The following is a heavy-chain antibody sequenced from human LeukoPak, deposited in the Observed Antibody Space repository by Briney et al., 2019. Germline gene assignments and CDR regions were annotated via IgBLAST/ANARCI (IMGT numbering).Heavy chain of an antibody. CDR1: GGTFSSYA. V-gene: IGHV1-69*10. CDR3: ARVNSWQQLVHMIFDY. D-gene: IGHD6-13*01. J-gene: IGHJ4*02. Sequence: ASVKVSCKASGGTFSSYAISWVRQAPGQGLEWMGGIIPILGTANYAQKFQGRVTITADKSTSTAYMELSSLRSEDTAVYYCARVNSWQQLVHMIFDYWGQGTLVTVSS. CDR2: IIPILGTA.